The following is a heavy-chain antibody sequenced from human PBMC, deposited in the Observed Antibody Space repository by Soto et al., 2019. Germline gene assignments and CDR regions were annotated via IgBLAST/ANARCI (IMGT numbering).Heavy chain of an antibody. V-gene: IGHV4-31*11. CDR1: GGSGRSFSGYY. Sequence: SETLTLTCAVYGGSGRSFSGYYWSWIRQHPGKGLEWIGYIYYSGSTYYNPSLKSRVTISVDTSKNQFSLKLSSVTAADTAVYYCARTSYDSSGTAADPWGQGTLVTVSS. CDR2: IYYSGST. D-gene: IGHD3-22*01. CDR3: ARTSYDSSGTAADP. J-gene: IGHJ5*02.